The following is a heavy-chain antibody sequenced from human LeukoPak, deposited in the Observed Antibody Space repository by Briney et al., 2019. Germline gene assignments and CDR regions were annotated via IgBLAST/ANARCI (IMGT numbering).Heavy chain of an antibody. D-gene: IGHD6-19*01. CDR1: GYTFTSYG. CDR2: ISAYNGNT. V-gene: IGHV1-18*01. CDR3: ARVLYSSGWWLVGAFDI. J-gene: IGHJ3*02. Sequence: GPVKVSCKASGYTFTSYGISWVRRAPGQGLEWMGWISAYNGNTNYAQKLQGRVTMTTDTSTSTAYMELRSLRSDDTAVYYCARVLYSSGWWLVGAFDIWGQGTMVTVSS.